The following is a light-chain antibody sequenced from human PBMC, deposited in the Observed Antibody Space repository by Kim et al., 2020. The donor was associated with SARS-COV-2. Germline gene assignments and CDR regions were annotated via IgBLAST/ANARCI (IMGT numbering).Light chain of an antibody. Sequence: EIVMTQSPATLSLSPGERATLSCRASQSISTNLAWLQQKPGQAPRVLIYGASARATGIPARFSGSGSGTEFTLTISNLQSEDFAVYYCQQYAYWRAFGQGTRLEIK. CDR2: GAS. J-gene: IGKJ5*01. V-gene: IGKV3-15*01. CDR1: QSISTN. CDR3: QQYAYWRA.